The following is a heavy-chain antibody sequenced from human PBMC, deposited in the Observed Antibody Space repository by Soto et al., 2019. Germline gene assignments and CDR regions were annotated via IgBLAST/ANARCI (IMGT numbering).Heavy chain of an antibody. CDR1: GFTFSNYW. CDR3: AKEVIAARPSYSGMDV. Sequence: PGGSLRLSCAASGFTFSNYWMHWVRQAPGKGLVWVAVISYDGSNKYYADSVKGRFTISRDNSKNTLYLQMNSLRAEDTAVYYCAKEVIAARPSYSGMDVWGQGTTVTVSS. V-gene: IGHV3-30*18. D-gene: IGHD6-6*01. J-gene: IGHJ6*02. CDR2: ISYDGSNK.